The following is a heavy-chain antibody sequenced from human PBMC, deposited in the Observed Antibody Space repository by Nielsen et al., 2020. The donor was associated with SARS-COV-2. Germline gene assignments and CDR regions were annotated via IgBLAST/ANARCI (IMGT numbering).Heavy chain of an antibody. CDR1: GFTFSSYG. V-gene: IGHV3-30*18. CDR3: AKDHYKVVFGYGHY. D-gene: IGHD5-12*01. Sequence: GESLKISCAASGFTFSSYGMHWVRPAPGKGLEWVAVISYDGSNKYYADSVKGRFTISRDNSKNTLYLQMNSLRAEDTAVYYCAKDHYKVVFGYGHYWGQGTLVTVSS. CDR2: ISYDGSNK. J-gene: IGHJ4*02.